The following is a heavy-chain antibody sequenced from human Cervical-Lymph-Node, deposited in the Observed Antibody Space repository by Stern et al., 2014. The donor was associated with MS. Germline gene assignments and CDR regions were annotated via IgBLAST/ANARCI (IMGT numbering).Heavy chain of an antibody. CDR1: GYTFNGYY. D-gene: IGHD5-18*01. Sequence: VQLVESGAEVKKTGASVKVSCKASGYTFNGYYMHWVRQAPGQGLEWMGRVNPNSGGTKYVQRFQGRVTLTRDTSIGTAYMELNTLTSDDTAMYYCARGGSNYRYGVDVWGQGTTVTVSS. CDR3: ARGGSNYRYGVDV. J-gene: IGHJ6*02. CDR2: VNPNSGGT. V-gene: IGHV1-2*06.